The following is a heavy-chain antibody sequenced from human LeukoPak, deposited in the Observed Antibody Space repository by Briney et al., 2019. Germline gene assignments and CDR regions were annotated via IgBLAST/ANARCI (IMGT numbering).Heavy chain of an antibody. V-gene: IGHV4-39*07. CDR3: AREYYDSSGSPNWFDP. CDR1: GGSMSSSGYC. CDR2: FHCSGKN. D-gene: IGHD3-22*01. J-gene: IGHJ5*02. Sequence: SETLSLTCTVSGGSMSSSGYCWGWVRQPPGKGLEWVGNFHCSGKNYYNSSLKSRVTIFVDTSKNQFSLKLSSVTAADTAVYYCAREYYDSSGSPNWFDPWGQGTLVTVSS.